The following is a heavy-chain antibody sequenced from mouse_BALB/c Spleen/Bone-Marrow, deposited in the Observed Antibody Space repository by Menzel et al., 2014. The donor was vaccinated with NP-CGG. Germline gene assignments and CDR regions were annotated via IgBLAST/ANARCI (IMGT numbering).Heavy chain of an antibody. CDR1: GFDFRTYW. J-gene: IGHJ3*01. Sequence: EVKLVESGGGLVQPGGFLKLSCAASGFDFRTYWMSWVRQAPGKGLEWIGEINPDSKTKNYAPSLKDKFIISRDNAKNTLYLQMSKARSEDTALNYCARMGYYGWLAYWGQGTLVTVSA. D-gene: IGHD1-1*01. CDR2: INPDSKTK. V-gene: IGHV4-1*02. CDR3: ARMGYYGWLAY.